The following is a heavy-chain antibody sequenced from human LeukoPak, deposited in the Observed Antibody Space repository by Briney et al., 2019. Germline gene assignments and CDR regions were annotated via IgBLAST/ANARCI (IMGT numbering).Heavy chain of an antibody. CDR2: ISWNSGSI. D-gene: IGHD3-10*01. CDR1: GFTFDDYA. J-gene: IGHJ4*02. Sequence: GGSLRLSCAASGFTFDDYAMRWVRQAPGKGLEWVSGISWNSGSIGYADSVKGRFTISRDNAKNSLYLQMNSLRAEDTALYYCAKDSGGLLWFGELSHFDYWGQGTLVTVSS. CDR3: AKDSGGLLWFGELSHFDY. V-gene: IGHV3-9*01.